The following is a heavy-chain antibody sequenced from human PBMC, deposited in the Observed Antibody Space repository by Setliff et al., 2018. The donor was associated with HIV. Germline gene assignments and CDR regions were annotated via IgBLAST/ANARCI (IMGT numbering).Heavy chain of an antibody. Sequence: SETLSLTCTVSADSVTSYSWEWIRQPPGKRLEWIGSVSTTDGATYNPSLQSRVSMSVDTSKMQVSLHLTSVTAADTAVYYCSRGSAAGTGLPPRDSWGQGILVTAPQ. V-gene: IGHV4-4*08. CDR1: ADSVTSYS. D-gene: IGHD1-1*01. CDR3: SRGSAAGTGLPPRDS. J-gene: IGHJ5*01. CDR2: VSTTDGA.